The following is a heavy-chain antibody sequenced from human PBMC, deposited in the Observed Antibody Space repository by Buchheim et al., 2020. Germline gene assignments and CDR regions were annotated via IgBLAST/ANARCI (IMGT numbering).Heavy chain of an antibody. CDR1: GFTFSSYG. CDR3: AKDREAALGY. V-gene: IGHV3-30*18. Sequence: QVQLVESGGGVVQPGRSLRLSCAASGFTFSSYGMHWVRQAPGKGLEWVAVISYDGSNKYYADSVKGRFTISRDNSKNTLYLQMNSLRAEDTAVYYCAKDREAALGYWGQGTL. CDR2: ISYDGSNK. J-gene: IGHJ4*02. D-gene: IGHD6-6*01.